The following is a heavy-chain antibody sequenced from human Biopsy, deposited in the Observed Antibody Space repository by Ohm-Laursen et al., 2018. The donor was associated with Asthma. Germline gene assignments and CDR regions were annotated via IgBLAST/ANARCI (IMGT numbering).Heavy chain of an antibody. CDR1: GFVFRSHA. V-gene: IGHV3-30*18. Sequence: SLRLSCAASGFVFRSHAMHWVRQAPGKGLEWVAVVSYDGGVAHYADSMKGRFTISRDNAKSTLYLQMNRLRTDDTAVYYCAKRRGYSDLTDFDHWGQGTLVTVSA. CDR2: VSYDGGVA. J-gene: IGHJ4*02. D-gene: IGHD3-3*01. CDR3: AKRRGYSDLTDFDH.